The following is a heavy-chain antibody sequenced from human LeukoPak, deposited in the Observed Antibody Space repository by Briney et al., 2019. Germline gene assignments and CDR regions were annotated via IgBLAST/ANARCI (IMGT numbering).Heavy chain of an antibody. J-gene: IGHJ4*02. CDR2: INPNSGGT. Sequence: ASVKVSCKASGYTFTGYFIHWVRQAPGQGLEWMGWINPNSGGTNYAQKFQGRVAMTRDTSISTAYMELSRLRSDDTAVYYCARDERYDSSGYPFDYWGQGTLVTVSS. D-gene: IGHD3-22*01. CDR1: GYTFTGYF. CDR3: ARDERYDSSGYPFDY. V-gene: IGHV1-2*02.